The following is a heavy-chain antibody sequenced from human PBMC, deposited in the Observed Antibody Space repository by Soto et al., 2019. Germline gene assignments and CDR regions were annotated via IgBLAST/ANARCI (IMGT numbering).Heavy chain of an antibody. D-gene: IGHD5-12*01. J-gene: IGHJ6*02. CDR1: GFTFSSYW. Sequence: PGGSLRLSCAASGFTFSSYWMHWVRQAPGKGLVWVSRINSDGSSTSYADSVKGRFTISRDNAKNTLYLQMNSLRAEDTAVYYCARDGLYSGYEFPYYYYGMDVWGQGTTVTVSS. CDR3: ARDGLYSGYEFPYYYYGMDV. CDR2: INSDGSST. V-gene: IGHV3-74*01.